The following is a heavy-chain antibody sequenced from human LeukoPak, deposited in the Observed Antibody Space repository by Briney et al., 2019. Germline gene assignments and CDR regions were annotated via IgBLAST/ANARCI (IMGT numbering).Heavy chain of an antibody. Sequence: PGGSLRLSCAASGFTFSSYAMHWVRQAPGKGLEWVSVIYSGGSTYYADSVKGRFTISRDNSKNTLYLQMNSLRAEDTAVYYCVSGYLYFDYWGQGTLVTVSS. J-gene: IGHJ4*02. D-gene: IGHD3-22*01. CDR3: VSGYLYFDY. V-gene: IGHV3-66*01. CDR1: GFTFSSYA. CDR2: IYSGGST.